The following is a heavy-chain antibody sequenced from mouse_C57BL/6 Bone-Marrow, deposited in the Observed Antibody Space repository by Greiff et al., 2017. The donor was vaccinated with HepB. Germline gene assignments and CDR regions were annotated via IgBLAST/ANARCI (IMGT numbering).Heavy chain of an antibody. Sequence: VQLQQPGAELVKPGASVKLSCKASGYTFTSYWMQWVKQRPGQGLEWIGEIDPSDSYTNYNQKFKGKATWTVETSSSTAYMKLSSLTSEDSAVYYCARREYYGGYAMDYWGQGTSVTVSS. CDR3: ARREYYGGYAMDY. D-gene: IGHD1-1*02. J-gene: IGHJ4*01. CDR1: GYTFTSYW. V-gene: IGHV1-50*01. CDR2: IDPSDSYT.